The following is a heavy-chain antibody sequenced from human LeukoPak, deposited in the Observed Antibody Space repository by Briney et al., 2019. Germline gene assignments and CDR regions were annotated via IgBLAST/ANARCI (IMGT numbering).Heavy chain of an antibody. CDR1: GFTFSDYC. D-gene: IGHD2-2*01. J-gene: IGHJ3*02. CDR3: ARAINDAFDI. CDR2: ISSSGSAI. V-gene: IGHV3-11*04. Sequence: GGSLRLSCAASGFTFSDYCMGWVRQAPGKGLEWASYISSSGSAIYSADSVKGRFTISRDNARNSLYLQMNSLRAEDTAVYYCARAINDAFDIWGQGTMVTISS.